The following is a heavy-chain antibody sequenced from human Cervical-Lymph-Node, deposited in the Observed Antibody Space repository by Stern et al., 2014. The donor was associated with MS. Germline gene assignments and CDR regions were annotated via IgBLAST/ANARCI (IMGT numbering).Heavy chain of an antibody. Sequence: VQLVQSGAEVKRPGSSVKVSCKSSGGISWVRQAPGQGLEYMGGVLPQLGLANYAKKFQGRVTIPADTSTDTVFLEMRALTSDDPAVYYCAGGGGDNWFHPWGQGTPVTVSS. CDR1: GG. J-gene: IGHJ5*02. D-gene: IGHD3-16*01. CDR3: AGGGGDNWFHP. V-gene: IGHV1-69*09. CDR2: VLPQLGLA.